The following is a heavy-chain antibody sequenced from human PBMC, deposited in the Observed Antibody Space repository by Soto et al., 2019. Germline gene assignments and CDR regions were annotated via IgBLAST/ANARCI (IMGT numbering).Heavy chain of an antibody. CDR3: ARAGYQTTPYYYYGMDV. D-gene: IGHD4-17*01. CDR2: IIPIFGTA. CDR1: GGTFSSYA. V-gene: IGHV1-69*13. Sequence: SVKVPCKASGGTFSSYAISWVRQAPGQGLEWMGGIIPIFGTANYAQKFQGRVTITADESTSTAYMELSSLRSEDTAVYYCARAGYQTTPYYYYGMDVWGQGTTVTVSS. J-gene: IGHJ6*02.